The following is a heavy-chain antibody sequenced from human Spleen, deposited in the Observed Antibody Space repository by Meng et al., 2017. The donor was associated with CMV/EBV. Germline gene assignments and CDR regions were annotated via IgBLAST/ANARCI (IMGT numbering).Heavy chain of an antibody. CDR2: INHSGST. Sequence: SETLSLTCAVYGGSFSGYCWSWIRQPPGKGLEWIGEINHSGSTNYNPSLKSRVTISVDTSKNQFSLKLSSVTAADTAVYYCASGITGTWWFDPWGQGTLVTVSS. CDR1: GGSFSGYC. CDR3: ASGITGTWWFDP. D-gene: IGHD1-7*01. J-gene: IGHJ5*02. V-gene: IGHV4-34*01.